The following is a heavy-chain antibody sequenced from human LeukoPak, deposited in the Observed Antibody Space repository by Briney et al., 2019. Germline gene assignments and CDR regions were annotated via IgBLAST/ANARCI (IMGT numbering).Heavy chain of an antibody. CDR1: GGSISSGDYY. J-gene: IGHJ3*02. V-gene: IGHV4-30-4*01. D-gene: IGHD3-22*01. CDR3: ARIPLEVVVITPDDAFDI. Sequence: SQTLSLTCTVSGGSISSGDYYWSWIRQPPGKGLEWIGYIYYSGSTYYNPSLKSRVTISVDTSKNQFSLKLSSVTAADTAVYYCARIPLEVVVITPDDAFDIWGQGTMVTVSS. CDR2: IYYSGST.